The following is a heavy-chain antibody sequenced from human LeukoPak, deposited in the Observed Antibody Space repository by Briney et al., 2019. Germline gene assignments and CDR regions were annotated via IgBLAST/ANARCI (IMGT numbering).Heavy chain of an antibody. Sequence: SETLSLTCTVSGGSISDAAYYWSWIRQHSGEGLKWSGYIYYSGSTSYNPSLKSRVTISVDTSKNQFSLKLTSVTAADTAVYYCARVPAPYAYDTSGYDSWGQGTLVTVSS. CDR3: ARVPAPYAYDTSGYDS. V-gene: IGHV4-31*03. D-gene: IGHD3-22*01. J-gene: IGHJ4*02. CDR1: GGSISDAAYY. CDR2: IYYSGST.